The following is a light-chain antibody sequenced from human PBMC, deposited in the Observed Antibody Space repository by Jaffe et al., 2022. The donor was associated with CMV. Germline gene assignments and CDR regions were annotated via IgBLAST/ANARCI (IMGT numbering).Light chain of an antibody. J-gene: IGKJ2*01. CDR1: QTISIY. CDR3: QQSYSVPYT. Sequence: DIQMTQSPSSLSASVGDRVTITCRASQTISIYLNWYQHKPGKAPNLLIYAASNLQGGVSSRFSGSGSGTEFTLTISSLQPEDFATYYCQQSYSVPYTFGQGTEVENK. V-gene: IGKV1-39*01. CDR2: AAS.